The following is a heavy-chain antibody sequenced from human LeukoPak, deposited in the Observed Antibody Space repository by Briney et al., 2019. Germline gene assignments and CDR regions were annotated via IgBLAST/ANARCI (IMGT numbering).Heavy chain of an antibody. Sequence: GGSLRLSCAASGFTFSSYSMNWVRQAPGKGLEWVSYISSSSSTIYYADSVKGRFTISRDNAKNSLYLQMNSLRAEDTAVYYCARGGDSSSWSNDYWGQGTLVTVSS. CDR1: GFTFSSYS. CDR2: ISSSSSTI. J-gene: IGHJ4*02. V-gene: IGHV3-48*04. D-gene: IGHD6-13*01. CDR3: ARGGDSSSWSNDY.